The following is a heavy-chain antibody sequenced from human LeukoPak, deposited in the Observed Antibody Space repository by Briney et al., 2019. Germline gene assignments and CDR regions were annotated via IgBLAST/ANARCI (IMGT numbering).Heavy chain of an antibody. D-gene: IGHD2-2*01. CDR1: GGSISSSSYY. V-gene: IGHV4-39*01. CDR2: IYFSGST. Sequence: SETLSLTCTVSGGSISSSSYYWGWIRQPPVKGLEWIGSIYFSGSTYYNPSLKSRVTISVDTSKNQFSLKLSSVTAADTAVYYCARAIVVVPAAMKYFDYWGQGTLVTVSS. CDR3: ARAIVVVPAAMKYFDY. J-gene: IGHJ4*02.